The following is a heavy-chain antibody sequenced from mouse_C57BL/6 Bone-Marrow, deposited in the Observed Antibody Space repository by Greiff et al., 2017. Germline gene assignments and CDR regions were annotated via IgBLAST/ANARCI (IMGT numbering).Heavy chain of an antibody. V-gene: IGHV1-78*01. J-gene: IGHJ2*01. CDR3: ARGGHGDY. CDR2: IYPGSGST. CDR1: GYTFTDHT. Sequence: VQLQQSDAELVKPGASVKISCKVSGYTFTDHTIHWMKQRPEQGLEWIGYIYPGSGSTNYNEKFKSKATLTVDTSSSTAYMQLSSLTSEDSAVYYCARGGHGDYWGQGTTLTVSS. D-gene: IGHD3-1*01.